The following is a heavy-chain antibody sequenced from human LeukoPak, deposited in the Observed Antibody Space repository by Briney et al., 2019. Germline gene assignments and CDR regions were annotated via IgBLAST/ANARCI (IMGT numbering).Heavy chain of an antibody. J-gene: IGHJ4*02. CDR2: INSDGSTT. CDR3: ARSASDVIWY. V-gene: IGHV3-74*01. Sequence: PGGSLRLSCAASGFTFSNSWMHWVRQAPGKGLVWVSRINSDGSTTSYADSLKGRFTISRDNAKNTLYLQMNSLRAEDTAVYYCARSASDVIWYWGQGTLATVSS. D-gene: IGHD3-16*02. CDR1: GFTFSNSW.